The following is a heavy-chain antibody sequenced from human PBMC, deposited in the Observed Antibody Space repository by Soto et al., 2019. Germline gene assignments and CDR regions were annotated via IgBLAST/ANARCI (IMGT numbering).Heavy chain of an antibody. D-gene: IGHD6-6*01. Sequence: PSETLSLTCPVSGGSVSSGSYCWSWIRQPPGKGLEWIGYIYYSGSTNYNPSLKSRVTISVDTSKNQFSLKLSSVTAADTAVYYCAREDSSSSKFDYWGQGTLVTVSS. CDR2: IYYSGST. J-gene: IGHJ4*02. V-gene: IGHV4-61*01. CDR1: GGSVSSGSYC. CDR3: AREDSSSSKFDY.